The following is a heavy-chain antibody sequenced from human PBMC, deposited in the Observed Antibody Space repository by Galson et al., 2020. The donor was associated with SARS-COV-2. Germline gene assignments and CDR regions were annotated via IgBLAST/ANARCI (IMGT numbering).Heavy chain of an antibody. CDR1: GGSISSYY. CDR2: IYYSGST. V-gene: IGHV4-59*13. CDR3: ARVGGMTTVTTPYYYYGMDV. D-gene: IGHD4-17*01. J-gene: IGHJ6*02. Sequence: SETLSLTCTVSGGSISSYYWSWIRQTPGKGLEWIGYIYYSGSTKYNPSLKSRVPISVDTSKNQFSLKLSSVTAADTAVYYCARVGGMTTVTTPYYYYGMDVWGQGTTVTVSS.